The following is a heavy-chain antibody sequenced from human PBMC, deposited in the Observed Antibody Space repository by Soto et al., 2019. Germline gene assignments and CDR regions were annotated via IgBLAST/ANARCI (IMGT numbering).Heavy chain of an antibody. J-gene: IGHJ4*02. CDR1: GFTFSPFW. V-gene: IGHV3-74*01. Sequence: EVQLVESGGGLVQPGGSLRLSCAASGFTFSPFWMHWVRQVPGKGPVWVSRINSDGNSTSYADSVKGRFTISRDNSKNTLYLQMNSLRAEDTAVYYCARASNHFDYWGQGTLVTVSS. CDR2: INSDGNST. D-gene: IGHD4-4*01. CDR3: ARASNHFDY.